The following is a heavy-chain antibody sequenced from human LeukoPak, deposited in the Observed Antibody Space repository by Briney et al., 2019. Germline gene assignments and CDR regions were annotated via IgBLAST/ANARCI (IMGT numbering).Heavy chain of an antibody. V-gene: IGHV1-2*02. Sequence: ASPKVSSEASGYTFTGSNTHSVRPAPQPRLGWMGWINPNSGGTKYAQKFQGRVTMTRDTSISTAYMELSRLRSDDTAVYYCARGPYDFSTVYNDYWGQGSQVTVSS. CDR1: GYTFTGSN. D-gene: IGHD3-3*01. CDR2: INPNSGGT. J-gene: IGHJ4*02. CDR3: ARGPYDFSTVYNDY.